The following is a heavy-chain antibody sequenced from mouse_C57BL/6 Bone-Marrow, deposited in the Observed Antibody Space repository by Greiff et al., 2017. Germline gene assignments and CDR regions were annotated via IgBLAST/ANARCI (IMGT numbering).Heavy chain of an antibody. CDR3: ARSPYYYGSSYCWYFDV. Sequence: QVQLKQPGAELVKPGASVKLSCKASGYTFTSYWMHWVKQRPGRGLEWIGRIDPNSGGTKYNEKFKSQATLTVDKPSSTAYMQLSSLTSEDSAVYYCARSPYYYGSSYCWYFDVWGTGTTVTVSS. J-gene: IGHJ1*03. CDR1: GYTFTSYW. CDR2: IDPNSGGT. V-gene: IGHV1-72*01. D-gene: IGHD1-1*01.